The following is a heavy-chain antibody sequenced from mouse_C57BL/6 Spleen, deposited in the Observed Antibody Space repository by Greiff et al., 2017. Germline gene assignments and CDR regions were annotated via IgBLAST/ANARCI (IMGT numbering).Heavy chain of an antibody. J-gene: IGHJ2*01. CDR2: IDPSDSET. D-gene: IGHD2-2*01. CDR1: GYTFTSYW. Sequence: QVQLQQPGAELVRPGSSVKLSCKASGYTFTSYWMHWVKQRPIQGLEWIGNIDPSDSETHYNQKFKDKATLTVDKSSSTAYMQLSSLTSEDSAVYYCARSGGYDGKEYYLDYWGQGTTLTVSS. CDR3: ARSGGYDGKEYYLDY. V-gene: IGHV1-52*01.